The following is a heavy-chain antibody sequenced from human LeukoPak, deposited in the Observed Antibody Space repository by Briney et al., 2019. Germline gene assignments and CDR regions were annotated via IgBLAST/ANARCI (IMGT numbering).Heavy chain of an antibody. D-gene: IGHD2-2*01. J-gene: IGHJ4*02. Sequence: SETLSLTCTVSGGSISSGGYYWSWIRQHPGEGLEWIGYIYYSGSTYYNPSLKSRVTISVDTSKNQFSLKLSSVTAADTAVYYCARDPLAYCSSTSCSDHWGQGTLVTVSS. CDR1: GGSISSGGYY. CDR3: ARDPLAYCSSTSCSDH. V-gene: IGHV4-31*03. CDR2: IYYSGST.